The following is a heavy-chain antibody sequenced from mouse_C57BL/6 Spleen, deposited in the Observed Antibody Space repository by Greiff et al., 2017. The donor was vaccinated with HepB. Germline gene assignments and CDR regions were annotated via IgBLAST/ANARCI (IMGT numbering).Heavy chain of an antibody. Sequence: VQLKESGPGMVKPSQSLSLTCTVTGYSITSGYDWHWIRHFPGNKLEWMGYISYSGSTNYNPSLKSRISTTHDTSKNHFFLKLNSVTTEDTATYYCASGDFGSSFDYWGQGTTLTVSS. J-gene: IGHJ2*01. CDR1: GYSITSGYD. D-gene: IGHD1-3*01. V-gene: IGHV3-1*01. CDR2: ISYSGST. CDR3: ASGDFGSSFDY.